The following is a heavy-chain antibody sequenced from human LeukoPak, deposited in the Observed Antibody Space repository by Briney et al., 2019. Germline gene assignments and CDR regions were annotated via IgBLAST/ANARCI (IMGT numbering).Heavy chain of an antibody. D-gene: IGHD5-18*01. J-gene: IGHJ3*01. CDR1: GYSFSDFY. CDR3: ARDYSDGYNRRDAFDV. V-gene: IGHV1-2*02. CDR2: INPKSGDT. Sequence: ASVKVSCKASGYSFSDFYIHWVRQAPGQGLEWMGWINPKSGDTTYAERFRGRVTMTRDTSFKPVYLELTSLYSDDTAVFYCARDYSDGYNRRDAFDVWGQGTTLIVSS.